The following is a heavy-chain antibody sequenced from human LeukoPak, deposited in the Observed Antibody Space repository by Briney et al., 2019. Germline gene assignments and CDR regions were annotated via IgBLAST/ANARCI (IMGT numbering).Heavy chain of an antibody. Sequence: PSETLSLTCAVYGGPFSGYYWSWIRQPPGKGLEWIGEINHSGSTNYNPSLKSRVTISVDTSKNQFSLKLSSVTAADTTVYYCARVTSGTGFDYWGQGTLVTVSS. CDR2: INHSGST. CDR3: ARVTSGTGFDY. D-gene: IGHD1-14*01. J-gene: IGHJ4*02. V-gene: IGHV4-34*01. CDR1: GGPFSGYY.